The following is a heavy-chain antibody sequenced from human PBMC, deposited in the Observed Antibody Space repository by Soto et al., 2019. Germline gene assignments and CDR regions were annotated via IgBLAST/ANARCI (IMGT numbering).Heavy chain of an antibody. CDR1: GGSISSYY. D-gene: IGHD2-21*01. J-gene: IGHJ6*02. Sequence: QVQLQESGPGLVKPSETLSLTCTVSGGSISSYYWSWIRQPPGKGLEWIGYIYYSGSTNYNPSLKSRVTISVDTSKNQFSLKLSSVTAADTAVYYCARYSDYYGMDVWGQGTTVTVSS. CDR3: ARYSDYYGMDV. V-gene: IGHV4-59*01. CDR2: IYYSGST.